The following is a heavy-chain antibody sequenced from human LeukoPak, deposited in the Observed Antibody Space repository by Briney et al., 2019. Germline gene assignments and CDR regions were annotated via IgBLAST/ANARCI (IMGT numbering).Heavy chain of an antibody. D-gene: IGHD6-19*01. J-gene: IGHJ4*02. CDR2: THISGST. CDR3: VRNMLYSSGWSLDY. Sequence: SETLSLXCTVSGGSISSYYWSWIRQPAGKGLEWIGRTHISGSTNYNPSLKSRVTMSVDTSKNQFSLKLSSVTAADTAVYYCVRNMLYSSGWSLDYWGQGILVTASS. CDR1: GGSISSYY. V-gene: IGHV4-4*07.